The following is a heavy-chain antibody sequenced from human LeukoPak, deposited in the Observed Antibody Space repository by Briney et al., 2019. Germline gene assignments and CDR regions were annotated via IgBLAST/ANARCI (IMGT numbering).Heavy chain of an antibody. J-gene: IGHJ4*02. Sequence: PGRSLGLSCAASGFTFSSYGMHWVRQAPGKGLEWVAVIWYDGSNKYYADSVKGRFTISRDNSKNTLYLQMNSLRAEDTAVYYCARDSSDFWSGYYNNYFDYWGQGTLVTVSS. V-gene: IGHV3-33*01. CDR2: IWYDGSNK. CDR1: GFTFSSYG. D-gene: IGHD3-3*01. CDR3: ARDSSDFWSGYYNNYFDY.